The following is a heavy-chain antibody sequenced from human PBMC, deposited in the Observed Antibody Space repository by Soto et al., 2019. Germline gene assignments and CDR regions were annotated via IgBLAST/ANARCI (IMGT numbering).Heavy chain of an antibody. D-gene: IGHD2-15*01. CDR1: GGSISSYY. CDR3: ARDRRDGYSNWFDP. Sequence: PSETLSLTCTVSGGSISSYYWSWIRQPPGKGLEWIGYIYYSGSTNYNPSLKSRVTISVDTSKNQFSLKLSPVTAADTAVYYCARDRRDGYSNWFDPWGQGTLVTVSS. V-gene: IGHV4-59*01. J-gene: IGHJ5*02. CDR2: IYYSGST.